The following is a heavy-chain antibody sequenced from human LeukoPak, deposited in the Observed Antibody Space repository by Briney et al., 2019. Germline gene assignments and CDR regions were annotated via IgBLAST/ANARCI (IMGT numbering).Heavy chain of an antibody. D-gene: IGHD3-22*01. J-gene: IGHJ3*02. V-gene: IGHV3-21*01. CDR3: ARDLSGASYYDSSGYPADAFDI. CDR1: GFTFSSYS. CDR2: ISGGSSYI. Sequence: GGSLRLSCAASGFTFSSYSMNWVRQAPGKGLEWVSSISGGSSYIYYADSVKGRFTISRDNAKNSLYLQMNSLRAEDTAVYYCARDLSGASYYDSSGYPADAFDIWGQGTMVTVSS.